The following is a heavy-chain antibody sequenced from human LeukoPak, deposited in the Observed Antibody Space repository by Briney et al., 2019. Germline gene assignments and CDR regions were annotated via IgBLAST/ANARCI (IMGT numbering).Heavy chain of an antibody. J-gene: IGHJ4*02. D-gene: IGHD2-15*01. CDR1: GFNFDDYA. V-gene: IGHV3-9*01. CDR3: ARGIWVAF. Sequence: GGSLRLSCAASGFNFDDYAMHWVRHGPGKGLEWVSGINWNSASISYADSVKGRFTISRDNAKNSVYLQMNSLRVEDTALYYCARGIWVAFRGQGALVTVSS. CDR2: INWNSASI.